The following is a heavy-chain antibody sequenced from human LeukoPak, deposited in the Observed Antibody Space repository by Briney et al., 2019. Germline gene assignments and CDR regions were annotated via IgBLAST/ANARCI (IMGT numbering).Heavy chain of an antibody. CDR3: ARGSRGYSLHFDY. D-gene: IGHD1-26*01. CDR2: IKQDGSEK. CDR1: GFTFSIYW. Sequence: PGGSLRLSCAASGFTFSIYWMTWVRQAPGKGLEWVANIKQDGSEKYYVDSVKGRFTISGDNAKNSLYLQMNSLRAEDTAVYYCARGSRGYSLHFDYWGQGTLVTVSS. J-gene: IGHJ4*02. V-gene: IGHV3-7*01.